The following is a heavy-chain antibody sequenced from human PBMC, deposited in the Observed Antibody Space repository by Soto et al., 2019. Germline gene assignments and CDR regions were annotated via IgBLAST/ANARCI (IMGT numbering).Heavy chain of an antibody. J-gene: IGHJ5*02. D-gene: IGHD2-8*01. CDR3: ARDRSTYGGGGTGEVKENWFDP. CDR2: AYYSGDT. Sequence: GRRIIKNNRSWIRQPPGKGLEWIGYAYYSGDTGYNPSLKSRVTMAVDTSKSQVSLKLSSVTAADTAVYYCARDRSTYGGGGTGEVKENWFDPWGQGALVTVSS. V-gene: IGHV4-59*01. CDR1: GRRIIKNN.